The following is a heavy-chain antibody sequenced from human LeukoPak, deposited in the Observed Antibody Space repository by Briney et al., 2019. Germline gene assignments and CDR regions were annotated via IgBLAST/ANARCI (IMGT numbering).Heavy chain of an antibody. D-gene: IGHD2-2*02. Sequence: GASVKVSCKASGYTFTGYYMHWVRQAPGQGLEWMGWINPNSGGTNYAQKFQGRVTMTRDTSISTAYMELSRLRSDDTAVYYCARVSAVWLPAAILEAFDIWGQGTMVTVSS. J-gene: IGHJ3*02. CDR1: GYTFTGYY. CDR2: INPNSGGT. V-gene: IGHV1-2*02. CDR3: ARVSAVWLPAAILEAFDI.